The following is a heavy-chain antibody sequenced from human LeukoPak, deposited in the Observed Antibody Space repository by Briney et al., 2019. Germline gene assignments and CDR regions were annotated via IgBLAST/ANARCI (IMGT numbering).Heavy chain of an antibody. J-gene: IGHJ5*02. CDR3: ARQRPIGYCSGGSCYGKYNWFDP. CDR2: IYTSGST. V-gene: IGHV4-4*07. D-gene: IGHD2-15*01. CDR1: GGSISIYY. Sequence: SETLSLTCTVSGGSISIYYWNWIRQPAGKGLEWIGRIYTSGSTSYNPSLKSRVTMSVDTSKNQFSLKLSSVTAADTAVYYCARQRPIGYCSGGSCYGKYNWFDPWGQGTLVTVSS.